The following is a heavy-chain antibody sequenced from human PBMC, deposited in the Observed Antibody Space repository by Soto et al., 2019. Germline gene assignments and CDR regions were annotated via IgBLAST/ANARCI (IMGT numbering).Heavy chain of an antibody. V-gene: IGHV3-9*01. D-gene: IGHD3-3*01. CDR1: GFTFDDYA. CDR2: ISWNSGSI. J-gene: IGHJ5*02. CDR3: AKARYYDFWSGYSENSFDP. Sequence: EVQLVESGGGLVQPGRSLRLSCAAYGFTFDDYAMHWVRQAPGKGLEWVSGISWNSGSIGYADSVKGRFTISRDNAKNSLYLQMNSLRAEDTALYYCAKARYYDFWSGYSENSFDPWGQGTLVTVSS.